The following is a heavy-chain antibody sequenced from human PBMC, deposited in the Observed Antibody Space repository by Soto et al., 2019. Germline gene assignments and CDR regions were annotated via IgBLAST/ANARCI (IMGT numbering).Heavy chain of an antibody. CDR2: IYPGDSDT. V-gene: IGHV5-51*01. CDR3: ARGYCTTTICDPWFDP. J-gene: IGHJ5*02. D-gene: IGHD2-2*01. Sequence: XESLKISGTGVGYSFTSYWIGLVRQMPGKGLEWMGIIYPGDSDTRYSPSFQGQVTISADKSITTAYLQWSSLKASDTAMYYCARGYCTTTICDPWFDPWGQGTLVTVSS. CDR1: GYSFTSYW.